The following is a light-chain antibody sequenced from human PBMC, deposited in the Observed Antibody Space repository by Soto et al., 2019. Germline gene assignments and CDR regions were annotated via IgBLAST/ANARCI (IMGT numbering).Light chain of an antibody. V-gene: IGLV2-14*03. CDR1: SSDVGGYNY. J-gene: IGLJ1*01. CDR2: DVS. CDR3: SSYTSTSTYV. Sequence: QSVLTQPASVSGSPGQSITISCTGTSSDVGGYNYVSWYQQHPGKAPKLIIYDVSNRPSGVSNRFSGSKSDNTASLTISGLQAEDDTDYYCSSYTSTSTYVFGTGTKVTVL.